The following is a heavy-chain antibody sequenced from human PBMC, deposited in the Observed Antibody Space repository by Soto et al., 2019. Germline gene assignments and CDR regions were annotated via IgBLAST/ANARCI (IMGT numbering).Heavy chain of an antibody. J-gene: IGHJ5*02. CDR2: IYYSGST. D-gene: IGHD2-15*01. CDR3: ARDHCSGGSCYLNWFDP. V-gene: IGHV4-31*03. Sequence: SETLSLTCTVSGGSISSGGYYWSWIRQHPGKGQEWIGYIYYSGSTYYNPSLKSRVTISVDTSKNQFSLKLSSVTAADTAVYYCARDHCSGGSCYLNWFDPWGQGTLVTVSS. CDR1: GGSISSGGYY.